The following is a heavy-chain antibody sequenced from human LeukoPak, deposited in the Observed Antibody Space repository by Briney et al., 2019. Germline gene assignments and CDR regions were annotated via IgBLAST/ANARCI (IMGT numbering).Heavy chain of an antibody. CDR2: IKSKTDGGTT. J-gene: IGHJ4*02. CDR1: GFTFSNAW. Sequence: GGSLRLSCAASGFTFSNAWMSWVRQAPGKGLEWVGRIKSKTDGGTTDYAAPVKGRFTISRDNSKNTLYLQMNSLRAEDTAVYYCAKSTPDYTGYYFDYWGQGTLVTVSS. D-gene: IGHD4-11*01. CDR3: AKSTPDYTGYYFDY. V-gene: IGHV3-15*01.